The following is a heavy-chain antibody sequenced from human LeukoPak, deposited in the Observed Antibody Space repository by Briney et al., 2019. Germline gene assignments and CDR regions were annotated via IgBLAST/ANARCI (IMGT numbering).Heavy chain of an antibody. V-gene: IGHV3-23*01. J-gene: IGHJ4*02. CDR3: AKGITVAGPIDY. D-gene: IGHD6-19*01. CDR2: ISGSGGST. CDR1: GFTFSSYA. Sequence: GGSLRLSCAASGFTFSSYAMSWVRQAPGKGREGVSAISGSGGSTYYADSVKGRFTISRDNSKNTLYLQMNSLRAEDTAVYYCAKGITVAGPIDYWGQGTLVTVSS.